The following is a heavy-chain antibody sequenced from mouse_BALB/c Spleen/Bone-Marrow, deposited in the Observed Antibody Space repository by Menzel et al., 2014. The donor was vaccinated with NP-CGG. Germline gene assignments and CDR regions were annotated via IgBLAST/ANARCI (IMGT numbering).Heavy chain of an antibody. D-gene: IGHD4-1*01. CDR3: ARRLTGTSAIDY. V-gene: IGHV1-54*01. CDR1: GYAFTNYL. Sequence: QVQLKQSGADLVQPGTSVKLSCKASGYAFTNYLIEWVKRGPGQGLEWIGVISPGSGSTNFNDNFKGKATMTADKSTSTAYMQLSSLRSDDSAVYFCARRLTGTSAIDYWGQGTSVTVSS. CDR2: ISPGSGST. J-gene: IGHJ4*01.